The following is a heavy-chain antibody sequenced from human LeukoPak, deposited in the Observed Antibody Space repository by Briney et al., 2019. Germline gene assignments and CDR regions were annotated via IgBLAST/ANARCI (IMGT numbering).Heavy chain of an antibody. D-gene: IGHD3-22*01. CDR2: ITSNGGMT. V-gene: IGHV3-64*01. Sequence: GGSLRLSCADSGFTFNSYAMHWVRQAPGKGLEYVSAITSNGGMTYYASSVKGRFAISRDNSKNTLYLQMGSLRADDMAVYYCARADSSGYYYAWGQGTLVTVSS. J-gene: IGHJ5*02. CDR1: GFTFNSYA. CDR3: ARADSSGYYYA.